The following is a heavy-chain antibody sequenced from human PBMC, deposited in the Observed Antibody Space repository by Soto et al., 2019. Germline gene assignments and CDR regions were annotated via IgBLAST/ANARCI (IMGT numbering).Heavy chain of an antibody. CDR2: IIPIFGTA. Sequence: QVQLVQSGAEVKKPGSSVKVSCKASGGTSSSYAISWVRQAPGQGHEWMGGIIPIFGTANYAQKFQGRVTITADESTSTAYMELCNLRSQDTAVYYCARDGVAARRPAFDIWGQGTMVTVSS. CDR3: ARDGVAARRPAFDI. V-gene: IGHV1-69*01. CDR1: GGTSSSYA. J-gene: IGHJ3*02. D-gene: IGHD6-6*01.